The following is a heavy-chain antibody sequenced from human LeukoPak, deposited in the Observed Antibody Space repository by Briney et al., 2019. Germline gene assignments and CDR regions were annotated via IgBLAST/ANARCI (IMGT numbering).Heavy chain of an antibody. Sequence: SETLSLTCTVSGGSISNYYWTWIRQPPGKGLEWIGCIYYRGTTNYNPSLKSRVTISVDTSKNQFSLKLSSMTAADTAVYYCGRLIDGWYVDSWGQGTLVIVSS. J-gene: IGHJ4*02. CDR3: GRLIDGWYVDS. CDR1: GGSISNYY. CDR2: IYYRGTT. V-gene: IGHV4-59*08. D-gene: IGHD6-19*01.